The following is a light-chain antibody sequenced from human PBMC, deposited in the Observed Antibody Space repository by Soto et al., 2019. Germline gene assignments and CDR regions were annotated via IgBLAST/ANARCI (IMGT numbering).Light chain of an antibody. CDR2: GAS. J-gene: IGKJ1*01. Sequence: EIVMTQSPATLSVSPGERATLSCRASQSVSSNLAWYQQKPGQAPRLLIYGASTRATGVPTRFSGSGSGTEFTLTVSSLQSEGFAVYYCQQYHNWWTFGQGTKVEIK. CDR3: QQYHNWWT. CDR1: QSVSSN. V-gene: IGKV3-15*01.